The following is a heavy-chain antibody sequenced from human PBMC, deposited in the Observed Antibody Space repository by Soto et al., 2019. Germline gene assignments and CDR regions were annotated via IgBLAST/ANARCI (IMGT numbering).Heavy chain of an antibody. J-gene: IGHJ5*02. CDR3: VNSDSTSAP. CDR2: ISGSGFTP. CDR1: GFTFSDYA. D-gene: IGHD3-22*01. Sequence: GGSLRLSCEASGFTFSDYAMTWVRQAPGRGLDWVSSISGSGFTPYYADSVKGRFTISRDNSKNMVYLQMSSLRVEDTAIYYCVNSDSTSAPWGQGSLVTVSS. V-gene: IGHV3-23*01.